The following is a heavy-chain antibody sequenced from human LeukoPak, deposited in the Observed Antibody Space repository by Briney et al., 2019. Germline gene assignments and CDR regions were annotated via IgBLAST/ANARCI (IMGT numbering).Heavy chain of an antibody. D-gene: IGHD5-24*01. CDR3: AKGRWVQPAGYLDF. CDR1: AFTFSDSG. J-gene: IGHJ4*02. Sequence: PGGSLRLSCAASAFTFSDSGMYWVRQSPGKGLEWVALIWYDGTNKYYADSVKGRFTISRDNSKNTLYLQMNSLRAEDTAVYYCAKGRWVQPAGYLDFSGQGTLVTVSA. V-gene: IGHV3-33*06. CDR2: IWYDGTNK.